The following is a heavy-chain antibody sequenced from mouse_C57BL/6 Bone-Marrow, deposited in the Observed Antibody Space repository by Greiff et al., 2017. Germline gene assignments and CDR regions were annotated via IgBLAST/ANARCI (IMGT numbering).Heavy chain of an antibody. CDR3: ARHPSYDYDGVYFDY. J-gene: IGHJ2*01. CDR2: ISSGGSYT. D-gene: IGHD2-4*01. CDR1: GFTFSSYG. Sequence: EVKVVESGGDLVKPGGSLKLSCAASGFTFSSYGMSWVRQTPDKRLEWVATISSGGSYTYYPDSVKGRFTISRDNAKNTLYLQMSSLKSEDTAMYYCARHPSYDYDGVYFDYWGQGTTLTVSS. V-gene: IGHV5-6*01.